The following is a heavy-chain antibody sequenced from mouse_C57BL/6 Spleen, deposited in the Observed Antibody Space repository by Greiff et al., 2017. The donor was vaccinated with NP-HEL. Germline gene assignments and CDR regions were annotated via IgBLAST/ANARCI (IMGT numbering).Heavy chain of an antibody. Sequence: QVHVKQPGAELVKPGASVKLSCKASGYTFTSYWMHWVKQRPGQGLEWIGMIHPNSGSTNYNEKFKSKATLTVDKSSSTAYMQLSSLTSEDSAVYYCARGGDGFDYWGQGTTLTVSS. J-gene: IGHJ2*01. V-gene: IGHV1-64*01. CDR2: IHPNSGST. CDR1: GYTFTSYW. CDR3: ARGGDGFDY. D-gene: IGHD3-3*01.